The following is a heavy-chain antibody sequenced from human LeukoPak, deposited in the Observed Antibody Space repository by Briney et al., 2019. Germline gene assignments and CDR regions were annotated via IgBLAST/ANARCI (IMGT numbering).Heavy chain of an antibody. V-gene: IGHV4-34*01. J-gene: IGHJ4*02. D-gene: IGHD3-22*01. Sequence: SETLSLTCAVYGGSFSGYYWSWIRQPPGKGLEWIGEINHSGSTNYNPSLKSRVTISVDTSKNQFSLKLSSVTAADTAVYYCARVLTRYYYDSSGTVFDYWGQGTLVTVSS. CDR2: INHSGST. CDR1: GGSFSGYY. CDR3: ARVLTRYYYDSSGTVFDY.